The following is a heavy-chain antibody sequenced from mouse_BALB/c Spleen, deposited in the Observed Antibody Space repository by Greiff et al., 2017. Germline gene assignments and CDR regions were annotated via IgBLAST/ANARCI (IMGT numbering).Heavy chain of an antibody. Sequence: DVMLVESGGGLVKPGGSLKLSCAASGFTFSDYYMYWVRQTPEKRLEWVATISDGGSYTYYPYSVKGRFTISRDNAKNNLYLQMSSLKSEDTAMYYCARGVYYFDYWGQGTTLTVSS. V-gene: IGHV5-4*02. J-gene: IGHJ2*01. CDR1: GFTFSDYY. CDR2: ISDGGSYT. CDR3: ARGVYYFDY.